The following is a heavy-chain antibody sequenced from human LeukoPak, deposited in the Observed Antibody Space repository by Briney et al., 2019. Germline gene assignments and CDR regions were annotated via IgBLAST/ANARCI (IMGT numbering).Heavy chain of an antibody. J-gene: IGHJ4*02. V-gene: IGHV1-69*01. CDR1: GGTFSSYA. CDR3: ARVFSYGSSGYFDY. CDR2: IIPIFGTA. D-gene: IGHD5-18*01. Sequence: SVKVSCKASGGTFSSYAISWVRQAPGQGLEWMGGIIPIFGTANYAQKFQGRVTITADESTSTAYMVLSSLRSEDTAVYYCARVFSYGSSGYFDYWGQGTLVTVSS.